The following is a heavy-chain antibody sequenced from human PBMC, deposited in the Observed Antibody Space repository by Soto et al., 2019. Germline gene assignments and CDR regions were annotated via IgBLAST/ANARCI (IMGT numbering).Heavy chain of an antibody. Sequence: QVQLVQSGAEVRKPGSSVKVSCKAAGGTFSRHAISWVRQAPGQGLEWMGGIIPIFGTANHAQKVQGRVTINADESTSTVYMELSSQRSEETAMYYCARGWGYDSNDYYYAYWGQGTLVIVSS. D-gene: IGHD3-22*01. CDR1: GGTFSRHA. CDR3: ARGWGYDSNDYYYAY. V-gene: IGHV1-69*01. J-gene: IGHJ4*02. CDR2: IIPIFGTA.